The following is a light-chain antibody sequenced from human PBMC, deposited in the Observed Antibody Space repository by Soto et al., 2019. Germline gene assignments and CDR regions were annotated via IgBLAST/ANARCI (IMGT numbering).Light chain of an antibody. V-gene: IGKV3-20*01. J-gene: IGKJ1*01. CDR3: QPYGSVPAT. CDR2: GAS. Sequence: EIVLTQSPGTLSLSPGERATLSCRASQSVSSSYLAWYQQKPGQAPRLLIYGASSRATGIPDRFSGSGSGTDFTLTICRLEPEDFAVYYCQPYGSVPATFGQGTKLEIK. CDR1: QSVSSSY.